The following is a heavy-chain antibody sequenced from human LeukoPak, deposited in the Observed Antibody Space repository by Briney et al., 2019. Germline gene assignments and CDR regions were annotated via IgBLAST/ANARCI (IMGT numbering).Heavy chain of an antibody. J-gene: IGHJ4*02. CDR2: INHSGST. Sequence: PSETLSLTCAVYGGSFSGYYWSWIRQPPGKGLEWIGEINHSGSTNYNPSLKSRVTISVETSKNQFSLKLSSVTAADTAVYYCARLGSAISRSFVDYWGQGTLVTVSS. D-gene: IGHD2-21*01. CDR3: ARLGSAISRSFVDY. V-gene: IGHV4-34*01. CDR1: GGSFSGYY.